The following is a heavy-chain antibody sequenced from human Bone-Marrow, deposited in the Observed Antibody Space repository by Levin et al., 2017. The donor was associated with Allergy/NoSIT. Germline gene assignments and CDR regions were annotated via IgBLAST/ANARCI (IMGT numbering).Heavy chain of an antibody. V-gene: IGHV1-2*02. J-gene: IGHJ3*02. CDR2: INPNSGGT. CDR3: GRDGDFWNDGIDAFDI. Sequence: ASVKVSCKASGYTFTGYYMQWVRQAPGQGLEWMGWINPNSGGTNYAQKFQGRVTMTRDTSISTAYMELSRLRSDDTAVYYCGRDGDFWNDGIDAFDIWGQGTMVTVSS. D-gene: IGHD1-1*01. CDR1: GYTFTGYY.